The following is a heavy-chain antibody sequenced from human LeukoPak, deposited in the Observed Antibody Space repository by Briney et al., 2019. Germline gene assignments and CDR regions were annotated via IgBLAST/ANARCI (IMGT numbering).Heavy chain of an antibody. Sequence: SETLSLTCTVSGGSINNYYWSWIRQSAGKGLEWIGRIYSSGTTNYNPSLKSRVTISVDTSKNQFSLKLSSVTAADTAVYYCARVPYYYGSGSYYDGFDIWGQGTMVTVSS. CDR2: IYSSGTT. J-gene: IGHJ3*02. D-gene: IGHD3-10*01. CDR3: ARVPYYYGSGSYYDGFDI. V-gene: IGHV4-4*07. CDR1: GGSINNYY.